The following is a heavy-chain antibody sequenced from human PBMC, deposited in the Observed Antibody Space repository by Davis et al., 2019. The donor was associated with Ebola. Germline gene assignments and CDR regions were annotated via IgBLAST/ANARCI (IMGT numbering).Heavy chain of an antibody. CDR1: GYSINRGFT. D-gene: IGHD1-26*01. CDR2: IYHSGST. Sequence: SETLSLTCTVSGYSINRGFTWGWIRQPPGKGLEWIGSIYHSGSTNYSPSLKSRVTISADTSKNQFSLKLSSVTAADTAVYYCARQGIVGATWVDYWGQGTLVTVSS. CDR3: ARQGIVGATWVDY. J-gene: IGHJ4*02. V-gene: IGHV4-38-2*02.